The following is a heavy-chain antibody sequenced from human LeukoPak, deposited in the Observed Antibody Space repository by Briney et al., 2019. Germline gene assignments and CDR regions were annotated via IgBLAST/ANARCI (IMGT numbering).Heavy chain of an antibody. CDR2: FYYSGST. CDR3: ASSPAAHRDFDY. D-gene: IGHD2-15*01. Sequence: SETLSLTCTVSGGSISSYYWSWIRQPPGKGLKWIGYFYYSGSTNYNPSLKSRVTISVDTSKNQFSLKLSSVTASDTAVYYCASSPAAHRDFDYWGQGTLVTVSS. CDR1: GGSISSYY. J-gene: IGHJ4*02. V-gene: IGHV4-59*01.